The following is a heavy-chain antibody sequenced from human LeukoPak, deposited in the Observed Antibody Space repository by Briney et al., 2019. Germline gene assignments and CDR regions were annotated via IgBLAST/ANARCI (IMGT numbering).Heavy chain of an antibody. CDR1: GGSISSYY. D-gene: IGHD3-16*01. CDR2: IYYSGST. J-gene: IGHJ6*02. Sequence: SETLSLTCTVSGGSISSYYWSWIRQPPEKGLEWIGYIYYSGSTNYNPSLKSRVTISVDTSKNQFSPKLSSVTAADTAVYYCAREGGLSGMDVWGQGTTVTVSS. CDR3: AREGGLSGMDV. V-gene: IGHV4-59*01.